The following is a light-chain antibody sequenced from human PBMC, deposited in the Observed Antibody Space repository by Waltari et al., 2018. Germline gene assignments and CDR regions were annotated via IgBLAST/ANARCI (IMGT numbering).Light chain of an antibody. V-gene: IGLV1-44*01. CDR3: ATWDARLTNVL. CDR2: SND. Sequence: QSVLTQPPSASGAPGQRVTISCSGSNSNIGSSTVNWYQQVPGTAPRLLIYSNDQRPTGVPDRVSGSKSGTSASLAISGLQSEDEADYCCATWDARLTNVLFGGGTKVTVL. J-gene: IGLJ3*02. CDR1: NSNIGSST.